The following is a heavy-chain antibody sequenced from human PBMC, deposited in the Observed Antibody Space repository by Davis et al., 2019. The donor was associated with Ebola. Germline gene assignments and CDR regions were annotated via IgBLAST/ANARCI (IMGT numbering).Heavy chain of an antibody. V-gene: IGHV3-23*01. CDR1: GFFFSNYA. CDR3: AKDRGWINYFDS. CDR2: INRYGDST. D-gene: IGHD2-2*03. Sequence: GESLKISCAASGFFFSNYAMSWVRLAPGKGPEWVSAINRYGDSTEYADSVKGRFTISRDNSRKTLYLQMNSLTDEDSGVYYCAKDRGWINYFDSWGQGTRVTVSS. J-gene: IGHJ4*02.